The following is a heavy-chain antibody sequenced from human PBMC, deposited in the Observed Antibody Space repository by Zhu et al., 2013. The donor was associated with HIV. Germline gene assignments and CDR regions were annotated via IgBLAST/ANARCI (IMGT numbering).Heavy chain of an antibody. CDR2: INPNSGGT. D-gene: IGHD7-27*01. J-gene: IGHJ6*03. CDR1: GYTFTGYY. V-gene: IGHV1-2*04. CDR3: ARSLTGEDHYYYYYMDV. Sequence: QVQLVQSGAEVKKPGASVKVSCKASGYTFTGYYMHWVRQAPGQGLEWMGWINPNSGGTNYAQKFQGWVTMTRDTSISTAYMELSRLRSDDTAVYYCARSLTGEDHYYYYYMDVWGKGTTVTVSS.